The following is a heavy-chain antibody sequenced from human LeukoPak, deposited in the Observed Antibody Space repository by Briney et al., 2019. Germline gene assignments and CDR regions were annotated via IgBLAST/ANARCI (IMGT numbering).Heavy chain of an antibody. D-gene: IGHD6-13*01. V-gene: IGHV7-4-1*02. CDR2: INTNTGNP. Sequence: ASVKVSCKASGYTFTSYAMNWVRQAPGQGLEWMGWINTNTGNPTYAQGFTGRFVFSLDTSASTAYLQISSLKAEDTAVYYCASPEYSSSWYARLSFWGQGTLVTVSS. J-gene: IGHJ4*02. CDR1: GYTFTSYA. CDR3: ASPEYSSSWYARLSF.